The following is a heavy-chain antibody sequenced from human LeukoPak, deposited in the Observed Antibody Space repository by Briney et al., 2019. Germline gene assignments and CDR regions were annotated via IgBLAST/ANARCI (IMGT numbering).Heavy chain of an antibody. D-gene: IGHD3-22*01. J-gene: IGHJ5*02. CDR2: IIPIFGTA. CDR3: ARTMIVVGDLVS. V-gene: IGHV1-69*05. CDR1: GGTFSSYA. Sequence: SVKVFCKASGGTFSSYAISWVRQAPGQGLEWMGGIIPIFGTANYAQKFQGRVTITTDESTSTAYMELSSLRSEDTAVYYCARTMIVVGDLVSWGQGTLVTVSS.